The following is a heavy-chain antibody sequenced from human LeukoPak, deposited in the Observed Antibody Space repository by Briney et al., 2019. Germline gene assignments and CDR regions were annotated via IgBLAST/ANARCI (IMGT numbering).Heavy chain of an antibody. D-gene: IGHD5-24*01. Sequence: GESLKISCKGSGYSFTSYWISWVRQMPGKGLEWMGRIDPSDSYTNYSPSFQGHVTISADKSISTAYLQWSSLKASGTAMYYCASEGMATIRSYYYGMDVWGQGTTVTVSS. CDR2: IDPSDSYT. CDR1: GYSFTSYW. V-gene: IGHV5-10-1*01. CDR3: ASEGMATIRSYYYGMDV. J-gene: IGHJ6*02.